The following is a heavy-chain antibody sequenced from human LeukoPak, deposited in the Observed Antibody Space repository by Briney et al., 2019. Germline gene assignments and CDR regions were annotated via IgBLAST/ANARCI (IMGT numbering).Heavy chain of an antibody. V-gene: IGHV1-2*02. CDR3: ARKSAVRSTSEFDF. D-gene: IGHD2-2*01. CDR1: GYTFTGYY. Sequence: ASVKVSCKASGYTFTGYYINWVRQAPGQGLEWMGWINPNSGGTNYPQKFQGRVTMTSDTSISTAYMELTSLRSDDSAVYYCARKSAVRSTSEFDFWGQGTLVTVSS. J-gene: IGHJ4*02. CDR2: INPNSGGT.